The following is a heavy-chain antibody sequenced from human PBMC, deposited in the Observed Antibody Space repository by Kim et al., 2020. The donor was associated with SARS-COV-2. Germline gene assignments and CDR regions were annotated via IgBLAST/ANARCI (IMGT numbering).Heavy chain of an antibody. Sequence: SETLSLTCTVSGGSISSYYWSWIRQPPGKGLEWIGYIYYSGSTNYNPSLKSRVTISVDTSKNQFSLKLSSVTAADTAVYYCGRRSRITIFGVVIIGYFDYGGQGTLVTVSS. CDR3: GRRSRITIFGVVIIGYFDY. V-gene: IGHV4-59*08. J-gene: IGHJ4*02. CDR2: IYYSGST. D-gene: IGHD3-3*01. CDR1: GGSISSYY.